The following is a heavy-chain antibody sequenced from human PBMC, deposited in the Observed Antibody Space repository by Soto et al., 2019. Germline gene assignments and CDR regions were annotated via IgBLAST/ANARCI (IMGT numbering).Heavy chain of an antibody. CDR3: ARQDRVVAEGRWFDP. J-gene: IGHJ5*02. CDR1: GYSISSGYH. V-gene: IGHV4-38-2*02. CDR2: VHYSGNT. D-gene: IGHD2-15*01. Sequence: ASETLSLTCTVSGYSISSGYHWAWIRQPPGKGLEWLGSVHYSGNTYYNPSLKSRLTISVDKSKNQLSLNLSSVTAADTAVYYCARQDRVVAEGRWFDPWGQGTLVTVPQ.